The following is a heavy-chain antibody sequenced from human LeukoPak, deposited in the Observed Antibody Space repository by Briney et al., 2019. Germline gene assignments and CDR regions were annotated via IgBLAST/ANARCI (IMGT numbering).Heavy chain of an antibody. CDR3: ARERGGKIVVVITD. CDR1: GDSISSSSYY. J-gene: IGHJ4*02. Sequence: PSETLSLTCSVSGDSISSSSYYWAWIRQPPGKGLEWVGSMFYRGSPYYNPSLTSRVTMSVDTSKDQFSLKLSSVTAADTAVYYCARERGGKIVVVITDWGQGTLVTVSS. V-gene: IGHV4-39*07. CDR2: MFYRGSP. D-gene: IGHD3-22*01.